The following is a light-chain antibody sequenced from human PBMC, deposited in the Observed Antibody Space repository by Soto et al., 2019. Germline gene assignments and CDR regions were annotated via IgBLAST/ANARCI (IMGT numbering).Light chain of an antibody. CDR2: DIS. J-gene: IGLJ3*02. Sequence: QSALTQPASVSGSPGQSITISCTGTSSDVGGYNYVSWYQQHPGKAPKLIIYDISDRPLVISNRFSGSKSGNTASLTISGLQDEDDSSYYCSSYTRSRTLVFGGGTKLTVL. CDR1: SSDVGGYNY. CDR3: SSYTRSRTLV. V-gene: IGLV2-14*01.